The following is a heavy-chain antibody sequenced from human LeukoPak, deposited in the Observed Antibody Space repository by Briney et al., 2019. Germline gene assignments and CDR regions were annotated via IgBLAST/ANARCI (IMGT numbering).Heavy chain of an antibody. D-gene: IGHD3-22*01. CDR1: GFTFSNCA. J-gene: IGHJ4*02. CDR3: AKDMSYYDSSGYYDY. CDR2: ISYDGSNK. V-gene: IGHV3-30*18. Sequence: GGSLRLSCAASGFTFSNCAMHWVRQAPGKGLEWVAVISYDGSNKYYADSVKGRFTISRDSSKNTLYLQMNSLRAEDTAVYYCAKDMSYYDSSGYYDYWGQGTLVTVSS.